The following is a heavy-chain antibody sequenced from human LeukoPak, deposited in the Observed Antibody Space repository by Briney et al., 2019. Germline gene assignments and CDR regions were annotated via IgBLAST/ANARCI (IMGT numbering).Heavy chain of an antibody. Sequence: ASVKVSCKASGYTFTGYCMHWVRQAPGQGLEWMGWINPNSGGTNYAQKFQGRVTMTRDTSISTAYMELSRLRSDDTAVYYCASGYCSSTSCSASDYWGQGTLVTVSS. J-gene: IGHJ4*02. CDR1: GYTFTGYC. CDR2: INPNSGGT. V-gene: IGHV1-2*02. D-gene: IGHD2-2*03. CDR3: ASGYCSSTSCSASDY.